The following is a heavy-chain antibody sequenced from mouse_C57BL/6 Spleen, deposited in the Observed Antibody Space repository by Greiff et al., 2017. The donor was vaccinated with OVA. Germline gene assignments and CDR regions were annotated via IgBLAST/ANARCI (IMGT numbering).Heavy chain of an antibody. V-gene: IGHV1-64*01. CDR3: ASNCDWYFDV. CDR2: IHPNSGST. CDR1: GYTFTSYW. Sequence: QVQLQQPGAELVKPGASVKLSCKASGYTFTSYWMHWVKQRPGQGLEWIGKIHPNSGSTNYNEKFKSKATLTVDKSSSTAYMQLSSLTSEDSAVYYCASNCDWYFDVWGTGTTVTVSS. D-gene: IGHD4-1*01. J-gene: IGHJ1*03.